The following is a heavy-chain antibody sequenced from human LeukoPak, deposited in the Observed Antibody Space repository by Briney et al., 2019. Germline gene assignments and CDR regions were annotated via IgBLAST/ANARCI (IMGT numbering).Heavy chain of an antibody. CDR3: ARENRVTMVRGVMTSSDY. CDR1: GGSISSSSYY. CDR2: IYYSGST. V-gene: IGHV4-39*07. J-gene: IGHJ4*02. D-gene: IGHD3-10*01. Sequence: SETLSLTCTVSGGSISSSSYYWGWIRQPPGKGLEWIGSIYYSGSTYYNPSLKSRVTISVDTSKNQFSLKLSSVTAADTAVYYCARENRVTMVRGVMTSSDYWGQGTLVAVSS.